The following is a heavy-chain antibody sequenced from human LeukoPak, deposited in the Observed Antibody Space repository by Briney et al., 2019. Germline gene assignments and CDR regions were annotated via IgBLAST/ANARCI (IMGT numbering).Heavy chain of an antibody. CDR2: THASGSF. CDR1: GDSISSDTYY. D-gene: IGHD2-21*02. CDR3: ARRARDWYSPIEY. J-gene: IGHJ4*02. V-gene: IGHV4-61*02. Sequence: SETLSLTCTVSGDSISSDTYYWSWIRQPAGTGLQWIGRTHASGSFMYNPSLKSRLTISIDTSKKQFSLKLSSVTDADTAVYYCARRARDWYSPIEYWGPGTLVTVSS.